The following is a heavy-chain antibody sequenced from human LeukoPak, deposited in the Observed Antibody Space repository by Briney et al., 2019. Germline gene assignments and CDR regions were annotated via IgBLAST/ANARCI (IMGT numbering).Heavy chain of an antibody. D-gene: IGHD1-1*01. J-gene: IGHJ5*02. CDR3: ARGLRDGYNSNWFVP. CDR2: IYHRGCT. V-gene: IGHV4-30-2*01. Sequence: SETLSLNCSVSGVSISSGGCSWSSIGQRPGKGLECIGYIYHRGCTYYNPSLNTRATNSVDSTKNQVSLKLSSVTAADTAVYYCARGLRDGYNSNWFVPWGQGTLVTVSS. CDR1: GVSISSGGCS.